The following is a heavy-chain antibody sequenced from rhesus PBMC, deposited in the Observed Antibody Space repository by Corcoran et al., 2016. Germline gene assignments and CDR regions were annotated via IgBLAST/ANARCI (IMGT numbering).Heavy chain of an antibody. J-gene: IGHJ4*01. D-gene: IGHD1-20*01. V-gene: IGHV4-169*02. Sequence: QLQLQESGPGLVKPSETLSVTCAVSGGSISSSYWSWIRQAPGKGLEWLGDSIGRCSSTNYNPSLKSRVTLSVDTSKNPLSLKLSSVTAADTAVYYCASDPAGTNLDYWGQGVLVTVSS. CDR2: SIGRCSST. CDR3: ASDPAGTNLDY. CDR1: GGSISSSY.